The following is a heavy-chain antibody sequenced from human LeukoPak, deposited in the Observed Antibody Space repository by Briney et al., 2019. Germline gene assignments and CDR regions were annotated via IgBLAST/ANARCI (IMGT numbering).Heavy chain of an antibody. J-gene: IGHJ4*02. CDR2: ISSSSSTI. V-gene: IGHV3-48*01. CDR1: GFTFSSYS. Sequence: GGSLRLSCAASGFTFSSYSMNWVRQAPGKGVEWGSYISSSSSTIYYADCVKGRVTISRDNAKNSLYLQMNSLRAEDTAVYYCAKDQSKGPGDWGQGTLVTVSS. CDR3: AKDQSKGPGD. D-gene: IGHD4-17*01.